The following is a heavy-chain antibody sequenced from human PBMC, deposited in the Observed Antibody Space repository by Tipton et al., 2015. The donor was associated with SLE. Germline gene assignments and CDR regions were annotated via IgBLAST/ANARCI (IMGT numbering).Heavy chain of an antibody. J-gene: IGHJ4*02. V-gene: IGHV4-61*02. CDR3: ARVSPSTRYSFPFDF. CDR2: IRTSGNT. CDR1: GASISSGSYF. Sequence: TLSLTCTVSGASISSGSYFWGWIRQSAGEGLEWLGRIRTSGNTHYNPSLSSRLTISLDTSRNQFSLTLSSVTAADTAIYYCARVSPSTRYSFPFDFWGQGTLVTVSS. D-gene: IGHD2-21*01.